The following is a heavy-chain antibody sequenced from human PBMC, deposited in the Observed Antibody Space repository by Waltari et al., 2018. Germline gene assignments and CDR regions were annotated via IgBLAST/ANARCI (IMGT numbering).Heavy chain of an antibody. CDR3: ARGEYIYGYVPDV. V-gene: IGHV1-69*13. D-gene: IGHD5-18*01. J-gene: IGHJ6*04. CDR2: IIPIFGTP. Sequence: QVQLVQSGAEVKKPGSSVKVSCKASGGTYSSYVISWVRQAPGQGLEWMGRIIPIFGTPYYAQKFQGRVTITADKSTSTAYMELNSLRSEDTAVYYCARGEYIYGYVPDVWGKGTTVTISS. CDR1: GGTYSSYV.